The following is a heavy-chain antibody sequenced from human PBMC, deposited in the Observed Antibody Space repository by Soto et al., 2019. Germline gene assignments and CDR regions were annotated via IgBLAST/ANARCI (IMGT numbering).Heavy chain of an antibody. Sequence: QLQLQESGPGLVKPSETLSLTCTVSGGSISSTNYYWGWIRQPPGKGLEWIGSIYYSGNTYYNPSLKSRVNISVDTSKNQFSLNRSSVTAADTAVYYCARHRSVVVVPAPIHWFDPWGQGTLVTVSS. D-gene: IGHD2-2*01. CDR2: IYYSGNT. V-gene: IGHV4-39*01. J-gene: IGHJ5*02. CDR3: ARHRSVVVVPAPIHWFDP. CDR1: GGSISSTNYY.